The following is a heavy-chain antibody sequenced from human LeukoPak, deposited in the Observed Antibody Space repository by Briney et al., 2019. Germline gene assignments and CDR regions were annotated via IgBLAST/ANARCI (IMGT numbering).Heavy chain of an antibody. CDR2: IYYSGST. CDR3: ARARGALGYCTSSSCYGSNINWFDP. V-gene: IGHV4-59*01. CDR1: GDSISSYY. J-gene: IGHJ5*02. D-gene: IGHD2-2*01. Sequence: SETLSLTCTVSGDSISSYYWNWIRQPPGKGLEWFGYIYYSGSTNYNPSLKSRVTISVDTSKNQFSLKLSSVTAADTAVYYCARARGALGYCTSSSCYGSNINWFDPWGQGTLVTVSS.